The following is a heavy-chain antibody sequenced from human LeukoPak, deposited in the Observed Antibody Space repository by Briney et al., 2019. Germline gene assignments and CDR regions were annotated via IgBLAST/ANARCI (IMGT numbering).Heavy chain of an antibody. CDR3: AKDFEAVAGAVLYSDY. J-gene: IGHJ4*02. Sequence: PGGPLRLSCAASGFTFSSYAMSWLRQAPGKGLEWVSTISAGGGGTYYADSVEGRFTISRDNSKNTLYLQMNSLRAEDTAVYYCAKDFEAVAGAVLYSDYWGQGSLVTVSS. CDR1: GFTFSSYA. V-gene: IGHV3-23*01. CDR2: ISAGGGGT. D-gene: IGHD6-13*01.